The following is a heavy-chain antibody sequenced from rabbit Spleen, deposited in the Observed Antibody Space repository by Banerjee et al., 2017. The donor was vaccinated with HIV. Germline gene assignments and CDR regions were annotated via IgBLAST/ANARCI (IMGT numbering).Heavy chain of an antibody. Sequence: QSLEESGGDLVKPGASLTLTCSASGVSFSSNYYMCWVRQAPGKGLEWIACIDTGSSGSAWYASWVNGRFTISSSTSLNTLTLQMTSLTAADTATYFCVRGASSTGYYILWGPGTLVTVS. CDR3: VRGASSTGYYIL. CDR1: GVSFSSNYY. J-gene: IGHJ4*01. CDR2: IDTGSSGSA. V-gene: IGHV1S40*01. D-gene: IGHD1-1*01.